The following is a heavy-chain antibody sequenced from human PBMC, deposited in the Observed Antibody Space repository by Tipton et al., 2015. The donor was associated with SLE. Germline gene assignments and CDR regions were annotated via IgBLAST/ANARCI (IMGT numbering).Heavy chain of an antibody. CDR3: AGSMVTRGVGAFEI. J-gene: IGHJ3*02. Sequence: TLSLTCTVSGASISNYSYYWSWIRQPAGKGLEWIGRIYTFGITNYNPSLNSRVTLSGDTSKNQISLNLRSVSAADTAVYFCAGSMVTRGVGAFEIWGQGTLVSVSS. CDR2: IYTFGIT. V-gene: IGHV4-61*02. D-gene: IGHD4-23*01. CDR1: GASISNYSYY.